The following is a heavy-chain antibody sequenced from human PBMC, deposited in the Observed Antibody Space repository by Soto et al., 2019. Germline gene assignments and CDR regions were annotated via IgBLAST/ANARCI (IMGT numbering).Heavy chain of an antibody. J-gene: IGHJ5*02. D-gene: IGHD6-13*01. Sequence: SETLSLTCTVSGGSISSYYWSWIRQPPGKGLEWMGYIYYSGSTNYNPSLKSRVTISVDTSKNQFSLKLSSVTAADTAVYYCARELPGNAAGTGWFDPWGQGTLVTVSS. V-gene: IGHV4-59*01. CDR3: ARELPGNAAGTGWFDP. CDR2: IYYSGST. CDR1: GGSISSYY.